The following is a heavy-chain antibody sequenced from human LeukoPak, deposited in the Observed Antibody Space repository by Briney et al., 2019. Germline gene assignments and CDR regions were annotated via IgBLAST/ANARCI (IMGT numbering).Heavy chain of an antibody. CDR3: AKGYQFGELWFDP. CDR2: ISWDGGST. J-gene: IGHJ5*02. D-gene: IGHD3-10*01. Sequence: PGGSLRLSCAASGFTFDDYTMHWVRQAPGKGLEWVSLISWDGGSTYYAGSVKGRFTISRDNSKNSLYLQMNSLRTEDTALYYCAKGYQFGELWFDPWGQGTLVTVSS. CDR1: GFTFDDYT. V-gene: IGHV3-43*01.